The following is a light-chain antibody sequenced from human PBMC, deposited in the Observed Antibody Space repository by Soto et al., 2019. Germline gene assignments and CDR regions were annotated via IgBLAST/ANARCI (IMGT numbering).Light chain of an antibody. Sequence: DIVMTQSPDSLAVSLGERATINCKSSQSVFHSYKNNFYLAWYQQKPGQPPKLLISWASTRESGVPDRFSGRGSGTDFPLPFGSLQAEDVALYYCHQYQRIPFTFGPGTKVDIQ. CDR2: WAS. CDR1: QSVFHSYKNNFY. CDR3: HQYQRIPFT. V-gene: IGKV4-1*01. J-gene: IGKJ3*01.